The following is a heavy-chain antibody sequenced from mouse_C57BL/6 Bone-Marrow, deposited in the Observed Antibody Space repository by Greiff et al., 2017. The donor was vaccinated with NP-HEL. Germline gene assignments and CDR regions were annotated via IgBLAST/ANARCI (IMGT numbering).Heavy chain of an antibody. CDR3: ARSFPRDY. CDR2: INPSTGGT. J-gene: IGHJ4*01. V-gene: IGHV1-42*01. Sequence: EVQLVESGPELVKPGASVKISCKASGYSFTGYYMNWVKQSPEKSLEWIGEINPSTGGTTYNQKFKAKATLTVDKSSSTAYMQLKSLTSEDSAVYYCARSFPRDYWGQGTSVTVSS. CDR1: GYSFTGYY.